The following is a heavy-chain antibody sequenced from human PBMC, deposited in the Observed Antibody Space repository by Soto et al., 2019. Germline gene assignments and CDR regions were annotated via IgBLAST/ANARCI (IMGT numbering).Heavy chain of an antibody. D-gene: IGHD3-16*02. J-gene: IGHJ4*02. Sequence: QVQLQESGPGLVKPSQTLSLTCTVSGGSISSGGYYWSWIRQHPGKGLEWIGYIYYSGSTYYNPTLTSQVTISVDTSKNQFSLKLSSVTAADTAVYYCARGGGNDYVWGSYRYTGLDYWGQGTLVTVSS. CDR3: ARGGGNDYVWGSYRYTGLDY. V-gene: IGHV4-31*01. CDR2: IYYSGST. CDR1: GGSISSGGYY.